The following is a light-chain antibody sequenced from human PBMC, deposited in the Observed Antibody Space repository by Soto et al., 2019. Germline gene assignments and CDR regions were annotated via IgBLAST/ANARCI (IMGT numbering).Light chain of an antibody. Sequence: DIQMTQSPSTLSASVGDRVTITCRASQSTSTWLAWYQQKPGKAPKLLIYKASSLRNGVPSRFSGSGSGTEFTLTIYSLQPDDFASYYCQQYNGYPHTFGQGTKVDIK. CDR1: QSTSTW. CDR2: KAS. V-gene: IGKV1-5*03. CDR3: QQYNGYPHT. J-gene: IGKJ2*01.